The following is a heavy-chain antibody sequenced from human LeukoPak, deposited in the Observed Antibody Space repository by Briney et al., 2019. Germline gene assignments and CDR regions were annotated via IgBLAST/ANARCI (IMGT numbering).Heavy chain of an antibody. CDR2: INSDGGST. CDR1: GFTFSSYW. Sequence: GGSLRLSCAASGFTFSSYWMHWVRQAPGKGLVWVSRINSDGGSTSYADSVKGRFTISRDNAKNTLYLQMNSLRAEDTAVYYCARGSYSSSGDYWGQGTLVTVSS. V-gene: IGHV3-74*01. D-gene: IGHD6-13*01. J-gene: IGHJ4*02. CDR3: ARGSYSSSGDY.